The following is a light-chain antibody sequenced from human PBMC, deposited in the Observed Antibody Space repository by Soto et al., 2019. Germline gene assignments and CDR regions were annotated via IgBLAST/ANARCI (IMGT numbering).Light chain of an antibody. CDR2: WAT. V-gene: IGKV4-1*01. CDR3: HQYFRSPLT. CDR1: HSVFSNSKNRNH. J-gene: IGKJ4*01. Sequence: DIVMTQSPDSLAVCLGERATINCKSNHSVFSNSKNRNHLSWYQQKPGQPPKLLIYWATTRESGVPDRFSGSGSGTDFTLTVSGLQAEDVAIYYCHQYFRSPLTFGGGTKVDIK.